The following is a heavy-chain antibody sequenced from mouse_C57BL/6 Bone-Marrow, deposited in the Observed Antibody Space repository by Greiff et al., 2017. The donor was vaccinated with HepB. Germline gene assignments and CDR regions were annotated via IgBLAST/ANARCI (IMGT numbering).Heavy chain of an antibody. Sequence: EVQGVESGGGLVKPGGSLKLSCAASGFTFSSYAMSWVRQTPEKRLEWVATISDGGSYTYYPDNVKGRFTISRDNAKNNLYLQMSHLKSEDTAMYYCARDRKGLLYLAYWGQGTLVTVSA. V-gene: IGHV5-4*01. CDR3: ARDRKGLLYLAY. D-gene: IGHD2-12*01. CDR2: ISDGGSYT. J-gene: IGHJ3*01. CDR1: GFTFSSYA.